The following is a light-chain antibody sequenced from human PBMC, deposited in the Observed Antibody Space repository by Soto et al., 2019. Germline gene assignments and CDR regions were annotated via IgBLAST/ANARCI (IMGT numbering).Light chain of an antibody. V-gene: IGKV3-20*01. CDR3: QQYGSSPPT. J-gene: IGKJ1*01. Sequence: VLTQSPGTLSLSPGERATLSCRASQSVTSNYLAWYQQKPGQAPRLLIYGASSGATGIPDRFSGSGSGTDFTLTISRLEPEDFAVYYCQQYGSSPPTFGQGTKVEIK. CDR1: QSVTSNY. CDR2: GAS.